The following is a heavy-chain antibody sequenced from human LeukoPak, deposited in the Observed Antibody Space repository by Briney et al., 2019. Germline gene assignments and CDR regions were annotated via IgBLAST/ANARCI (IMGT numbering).Heavy chain of an antibody. Sequence: ASVKVSCKASGYTFTSYGISWVRQAPGQGLEWMGWVSVYNGNTNYAQKLQGRVTMTTDTSTSTAYMELRSLRSDDTAVYYCARDLHSGYGQDYWGQGTLVTVAS. J-gene: IGHJ4*02. D-gene: IGHD5-12*01. CDR1: GYTFTSYG. CDR2: VSVYNGNT. V-gene: IGHV1-18*01. CDR3: ARDLHSGYGQDY.